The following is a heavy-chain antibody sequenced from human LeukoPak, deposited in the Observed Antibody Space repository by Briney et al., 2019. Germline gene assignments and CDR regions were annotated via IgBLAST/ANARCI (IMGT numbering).Heavy chain of an antibody. D-gene: IGHD1-1*01. CDR2: IYSSGRT. CDR3: AGLLDNNWDFDY. V-gene: IGHV4-59*08. Sequence: SETLSLTCTVSRGTPSNYYWSWIRQPPGQGMDWIGSIYSSGRTNYNPSLPSRVAISVDLSKNQFSLNLSSVTAGHTAVSYFAGLLDNNWDFDYWGQGTLVTVSS. CDR1: RGTPSNYY. J-gene: IGHJ4*02.